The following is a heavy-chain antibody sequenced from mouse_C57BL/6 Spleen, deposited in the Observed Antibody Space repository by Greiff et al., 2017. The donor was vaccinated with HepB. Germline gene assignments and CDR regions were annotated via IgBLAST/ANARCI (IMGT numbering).Heavy chain of an antibody. D-gene: IGHD1-1*01. J-gene: IGHJ1*03. CDR3: AISPLYYGSLYWYFDV. V-gene: IGHV1-69*01. CDR2: IDPSDSYT. CDR1: GYTFTSYW. Sequence: QVQLQQPGAELVMPGASVKLSCKASGYTFTSYWMHWVKQRSGQGLEWIGEIDPSDSYTNYNQKFKGKSTLTVDKSSSTAYMQLSSLTSEDSAVYYCAISPLYYGSLYWYFDVWGTGTTVTVSS.